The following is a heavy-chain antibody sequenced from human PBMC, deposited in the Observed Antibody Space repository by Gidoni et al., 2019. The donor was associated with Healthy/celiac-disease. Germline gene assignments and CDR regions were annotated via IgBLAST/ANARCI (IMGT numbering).Heavy chain of an antibody. D-gene: IGHD6-13*01. CDR3: ASLRQLHRIAAADYFDY. CDR2: INHSGST. V-gene: IGHV4-34*01. Sequence: QMQLQQWGAGLLKPSETLSLTCAVYGGSFRGYYWSWIRQPPGKGLEWIGEINHSGSTNYNPSLKSRVTISVDTSKNQFALKLSSVTAADTAVYYCASLRQLHRIAAADYFDYWGQGTLVTVSS. CDR1: GGSFRGYY. J-gene: IGHJ4*02.